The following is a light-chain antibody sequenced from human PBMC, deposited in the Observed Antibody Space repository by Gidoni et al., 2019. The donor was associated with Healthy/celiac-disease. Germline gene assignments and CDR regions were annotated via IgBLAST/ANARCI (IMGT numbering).Light chain of an antibody. Sequence: EIVLTQSPGTLSLSPGERAILSCRASQSVSSSYLAWYQQKPGLAPRLLIYGASSRATGLPDRFSGSGSGTDFTLTISRLEPEDFVVYYCQQYGNSPWTFGQGTKVEVK. CDR1: QSVSSSY. V-gene: IGKV3-20*01. CDR3: QQYGNSPWT. CDR2: GAS. J-gene: IGKJ1*01.